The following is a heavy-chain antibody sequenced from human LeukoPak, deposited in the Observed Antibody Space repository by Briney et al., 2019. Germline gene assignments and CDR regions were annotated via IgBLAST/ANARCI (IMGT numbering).Heavy chain of an antibody. Sequence: GGSLRLSCAASGFTFDDYATHWVRQAPGKGLEWVSSISWNSGRIGYADSVKGRFTISRDNSKDTLYLQMNGLRVEDTAVYYCAKDDLVATSHFDAWGNGTLVTVSS. CDR2: ISWNSGRI. J-gene: IGHJ4*01. D-gene: IGHD5-12*01. CDR1: GFTFDDYA. CDR3: AKDDLVATSHFDA. V-gene: IGHV3-9*01.